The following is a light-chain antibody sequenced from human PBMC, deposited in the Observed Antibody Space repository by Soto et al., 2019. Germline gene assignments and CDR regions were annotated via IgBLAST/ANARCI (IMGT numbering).Light chain of an antibody. J-gene: IGKJ3*01. V-gene: IGKV1-39*01. CDR3: QQRSNWPLT. Sequence: DIQMTQSPSSLSASIGDTVTITCRASQTISTYLNWYQQKPGKAPQLLMYGASSLQSGIPSRFSGSGSGTDFTLTISSLEPEDFAVYYCQQRSNWPLTFGPGTKVDIK. CDR2: GAS. CDR1: QTISTY.